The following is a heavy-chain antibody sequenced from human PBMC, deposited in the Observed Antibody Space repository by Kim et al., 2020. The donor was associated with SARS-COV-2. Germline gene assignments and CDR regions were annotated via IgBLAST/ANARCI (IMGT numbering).Heavy chain of an antibody. Sequence: GESLKISCKGSGYSFTSYWIGWVRQMPGKGLEWMGIIYPGDSDTRYSPSFQGQVTISADKSISTAYLQWSSLKASDTAMYYCARQVVGATGIYYYYGMDVWGQGTTVTVSS. CDR2: IYPGDSDT. CDR3: ARQVVGATGIYYYYGMDV. CDR1: GYSFTSYW. J-gene: IGHJ6*02. D-gene: IGHD1-26*01. V-gene: IGHV5-51*01.